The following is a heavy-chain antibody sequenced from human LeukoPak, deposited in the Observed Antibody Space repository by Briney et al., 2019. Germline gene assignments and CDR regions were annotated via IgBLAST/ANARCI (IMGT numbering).Heavy chain of an antibody. J-gene: IGHJ5*02. V-gene: IGHV1-69*13. CDR2: IIPIFGTA. D-gene: IGHD3-10*01. CDR3: ARALVRGVITTYGNWFDP. Sequence: SVKVSCKASGYTFTSYGISWVRQAPGQGLEWMGGIIPIFGTANYAQKFQGRVTITADESTSTAYMELSSLRSEDTAVYYCARALVRGVITTYGNWFDPWGQGTLVTVSS. CDR1: GYTFTSYG.